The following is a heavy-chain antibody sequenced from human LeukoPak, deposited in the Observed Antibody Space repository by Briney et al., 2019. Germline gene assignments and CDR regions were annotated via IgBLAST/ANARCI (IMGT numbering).Heavy chain of an antibody. CDR3: ARFSDYGDYLGAFDI. D-gene: IGHD4-17*01. J-gene: IGHJ3*02. V-gene: IGHV3-23*01. Sequence: GGSLRLSCAASGFTFNNFVMSWVRQAPGKGLEWVASVSNSGDPTYYADSGKGRSTISRDNSKNTLYLQMNNLRADDTAVYYCARFSDYGDYLGAFDIWGQGTMVTVSS. CDR1: GFTFNNFV. CDR2: VSNSGDPT.